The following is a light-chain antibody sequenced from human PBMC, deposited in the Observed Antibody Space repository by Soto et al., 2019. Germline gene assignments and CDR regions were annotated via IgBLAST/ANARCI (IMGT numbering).Light chain of an antibody. J-gene: IGKJ4*01. CDR2: AAS. CDR3: QRSFRTPLT. V-gene: IGKV1-39*01. CDR1: QSISSY. Sequence: DIQMTQSPSSLSASVGDRVTITCRASQSISSYLNWYQQKPGKAPKLLIYAASSLQSGVPSRFSGSGSGTDFTLTISSLQPEDVATYYSQRSFRTPLTFGGGTKVEIK.